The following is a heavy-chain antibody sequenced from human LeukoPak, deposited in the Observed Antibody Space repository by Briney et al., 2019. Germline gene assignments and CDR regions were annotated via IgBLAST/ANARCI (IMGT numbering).Heavy chain of an antibody. Sequence: GISWNSGSIGYADSVKGRFTISRHNSKNSLYLHMNSLRAEDTALYYCAKDRSGNSYGHFDYWGQGTLVTVSS. V-gene: IGHV3-9*01. J-gene: IGHJ4*02. CDR2: ISWNSGSI. CDR3: AKDRSGNSYGHFDY. D-gene: IGHD3-10*01.